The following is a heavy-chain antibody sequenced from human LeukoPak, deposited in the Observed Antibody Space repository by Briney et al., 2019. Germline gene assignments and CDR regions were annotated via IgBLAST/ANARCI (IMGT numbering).Heavy chain of an antibody. V-gene: IGHV3-21*01. J-gene: IGHJ6*02. D-gene: IGHD3-9*01. Sequence: GASVRLSCAASGFTFSSYSMNWVRQAPGKGLEWVSSINTSSSYIYYADSVKGRFTISRDNAKNSLYLQMNSLRAEDTAVYYCARGYFDWLLYRHYYYYVMDVWGQGTTVTVSS. CDR3: ARGYFDWLLYRHYYYYVMDV. CDR2: INTSSSYI. CDR1: GFTFSSYS.